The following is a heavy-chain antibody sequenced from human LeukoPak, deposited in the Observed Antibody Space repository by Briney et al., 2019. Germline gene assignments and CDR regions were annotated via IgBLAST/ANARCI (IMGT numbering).Heavy chain of an antibody. CDR3: AKGPSGYYKGNYFDY. V-gene: IGHV3-9*03. CDR2: ISWNSGSI. D-gene: IGHD3-3*01. Sequence: GRSLRLSCAASGFTFDDYAMHWVRQAPGKGLEWVSGISWNSGSIGYADSVKVRFTISRDNAKNSLYLQMNSLRAEDMALYYCAKGPSGYYKGNYFDYWGQGTLVTVSS. CDR1: GFTFDDYA. J-gene: IGHJ4*02.